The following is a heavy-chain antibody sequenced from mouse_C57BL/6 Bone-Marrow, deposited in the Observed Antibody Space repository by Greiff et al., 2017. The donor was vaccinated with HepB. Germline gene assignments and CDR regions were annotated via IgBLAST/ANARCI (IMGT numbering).Heavy chain of an antibody. CDR3: AREDGYDGYYFDY. CDR1: EYEFPSHD. CDR2: INSDGGST. Sequence: EVQGVESGGGLVQPGESLKLSCESNEYEFPSHDMSWVRKTPEKRLELVAAINSDGGSTYYPDTMERRFIISRDNTKKPLYLQMRSLRSEDTALYYCAREDGYDGYYFDYWGQGTTLTVSS. V-gene: IGHV5-2*01. D-gene: IGHD2-2*01. J-gene: IGHJ2*01.